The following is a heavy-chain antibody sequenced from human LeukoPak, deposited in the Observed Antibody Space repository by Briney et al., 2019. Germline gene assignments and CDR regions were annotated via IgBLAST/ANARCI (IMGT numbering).Heavy chain of an antibody. J-gene: IGHJ6*02. V-gene: IGHV3-7*03. CDR3: ARNNGMDV. Sequence: GGSLRLSCAASGFALSSHWMTWVRQVPGRGPEWEANVNRDGSETYYLDSVKGRFTISKDNAKNSLYLQMNSLRAEDTALYHCARNNGMDVWGQGTTVIVSS. CDR1: GFALSSHW. CDR2: VNRDGSET.